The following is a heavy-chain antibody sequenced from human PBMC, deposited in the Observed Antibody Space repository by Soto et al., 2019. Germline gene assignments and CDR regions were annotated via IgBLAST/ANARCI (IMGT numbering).Heavy chain of an antibody. V-gene: IGHV1-18*01. D-gene: IGHD2-2*01. Sequence: ASVKVSCKASGYTFTSYGISWVRQAPGQGLEWMGWISAYNGNTNYAQKFQGRVTMTRNTSISTAYMELSSLRSEDTAVYYCAREVVLVPATNWGQGTLVTVSS. CDR1: GYTFTSYG. J-gene: IGHJ4*02. CDR3: AREVVLVPATN. CDR2: ISAYNGNT.